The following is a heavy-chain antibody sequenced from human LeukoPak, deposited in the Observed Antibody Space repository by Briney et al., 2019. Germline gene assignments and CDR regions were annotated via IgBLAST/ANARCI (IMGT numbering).Heavy chain of an antibody. D-gene: IGHD4-17*01. V-gene: IGHV1-2*03. CDR3: ARGRLMTTVTPPVC. J-gene: IGHJ4*02. CDR1: GYTFTGYY. Sequence: LVASVKVSCKASGYTFTGYYMHWVRQAPGQGLEWMGWINPNSGDTNYAQKFQGRITMTRDTSISTAYMELSSLTSDDTAVYYCARGRLMTTVTPPVCWGQGTLVTVSS. CDR2: INPNSGDT.